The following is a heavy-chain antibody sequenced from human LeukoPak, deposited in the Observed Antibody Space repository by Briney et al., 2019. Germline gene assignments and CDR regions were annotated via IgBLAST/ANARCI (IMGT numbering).Heavy chain of an antibody. D-gene: IGHD3-10*01. CDR3: ARELRAHFDS. Sequence: PGGSLRLSCAASGFTFSSYAVHWVRQAPGKGLAWVAVISYDGSTKYYADSVKGRFFTSRDNSKNTLYLHMDSLRADDTAVYYCARELRAHFDSWGQGTLVTVSS. V-gene: IGHV3-30*04. J-gene: IGHJ4*02. CDR2: ISYDGSTK. CDR1: GFTFSSYA.